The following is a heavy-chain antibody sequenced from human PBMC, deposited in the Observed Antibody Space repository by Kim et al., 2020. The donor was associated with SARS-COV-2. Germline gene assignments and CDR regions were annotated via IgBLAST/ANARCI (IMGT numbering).Heavy chain of an antibody. J-gene: IGHJ4*02. Sequence: ASVKVSCKVSGYTLTELSMHWVRQAPGKGLEWMGGFDPEDGETIYAQKFQGRVTMTEDTSTDTAYMELSSLRSEDTAVYYCATNLGSSGYYSYFDYWGQGTLVTVSS. CDR2: FDPEDGET. V-gene: IGHV1-24*01. CDR3: ATNLGSSGYYSYFDY. D-gene: IGHD3-22*01. CDR1: GYTLTELS.